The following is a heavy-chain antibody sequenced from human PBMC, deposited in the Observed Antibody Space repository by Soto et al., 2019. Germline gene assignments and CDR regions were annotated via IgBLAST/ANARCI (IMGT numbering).Heavy chain of an antibody. CDR1: SGSISNYY. Sequence: PSETLSLTCTVSSGSISNYYCSWFRQPPGKGLEWIGYMHYNGYTSYNPSLRSRVTISVDTSKNQFSLKLSSVTAADTAVYYCASPPLYCGGDCYSVYWGQGTLVTVSS. CDR2: MHYNGYT. D-gene: IGHD2-21*02. CDR3: ASPPLYCGGDCYSVY. V-gene: IGHV4-59*08. J-gene: IGHJ4*02.